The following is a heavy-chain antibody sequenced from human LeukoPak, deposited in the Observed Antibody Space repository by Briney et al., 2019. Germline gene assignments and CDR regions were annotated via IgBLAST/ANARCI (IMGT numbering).Heavy chain of an antibody. CDR1: GVTVSSTD. V-gene: IGHV3-53*01. D-gene: IGHD6-13*01. Sequence: GGSLRLSCAVSGVTVSSTDMSWVRQAPGKGLEWVSVIFRGGGTYYTGSVKGRFTISRDNSKNTLYLQMNSLRAEDTAVYYCARDLGRKSRQQLVHAYYYGMDVWGQGTTVTVSS. CDR3: ARDLGRKSRQQLVHAYYYGMDV. J-gene: IGHJ6*01. CDR2: IFRGGGT.